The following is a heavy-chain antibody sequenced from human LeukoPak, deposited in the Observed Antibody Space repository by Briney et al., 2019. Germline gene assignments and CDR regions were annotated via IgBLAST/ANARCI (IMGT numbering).Heavy chain of an antibody. V-gene: IGHV1-8*02. CDR3: ARGLGGSYLRKTRRLNDY. D-gene: IGHD1-26*01. Sequence: GASVKVSCKASGYTFTGYYMHWVRQAPGQGLEWMGWINPNSGNTGYAQKFQGRVTMTRNTSISTAYMELSSLRSEDTAVYYCARGLGGSYLRKTRRLNDYWGQGTLVTVSS. CDR1: GYTFTGYY. J-gene: IGHJ4*02. CDR2: INPNSGNT.